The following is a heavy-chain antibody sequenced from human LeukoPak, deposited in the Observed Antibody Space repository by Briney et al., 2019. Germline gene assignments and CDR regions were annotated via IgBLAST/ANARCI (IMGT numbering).Heavy chain of an antibody. V-gene: IGHV4-59*01. D-gene: IGHD5-24*01. CDR2: IYYSGST. J-gene: IGHJ4*02. CDR3: ARSKDGFNADY. Sequence: SETLSLTCTVSGGSISSYYWSWIRQPPGKGLEWIGYIYYSGSTNYNPSLKSRVTISVDTSKNQFSLKLSSVTAADTAVYYCARSKDGFNADYWGQGILVTVSS. CDR1: GGSISSYY.